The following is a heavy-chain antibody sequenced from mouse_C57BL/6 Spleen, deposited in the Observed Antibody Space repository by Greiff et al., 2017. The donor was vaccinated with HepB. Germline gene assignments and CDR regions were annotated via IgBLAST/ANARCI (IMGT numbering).Heavy chain of an antibody. CDR2: IYPRSGNT. J-gene: IGHJ4*01. D-gene: IGHD1-1*01. CDR3: ARYGVVDYAMDY. Sequence: VQGVESGAELARPGASVKLSCKASGYTFTSYGISWVKQRTGQGLEWIGEIYPRSGNTYYNEKFKGKATLTADKSSSTAYMELRSLTSEDSAVYFCARYGVVDYAMDYWGQGTSVTVSS. V-gene: IGHV1-81*01. CDR1: GYTFTSYG.